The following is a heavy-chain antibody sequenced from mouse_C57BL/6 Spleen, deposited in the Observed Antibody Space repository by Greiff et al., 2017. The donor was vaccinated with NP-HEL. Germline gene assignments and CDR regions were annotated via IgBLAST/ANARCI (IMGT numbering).Heavy chain of an antibody. CDR3: SDGYLFAY. Sequence: VQLVESGAELVRPGASVTLSCKASGYTFTDYEMHWVKQTPVHGLEWIGAIDPETGGTAYNQKFKGKAILTADKSSSTAYMELRSLTSEDSAVYYCSDGYLFAYWGQGTLVTVSA. J-gene: IGHJ3*01. CDR1: GYTFTDYE. V-gene: IGHV1-15*01. CDR2: IDPETGGT. D-gene: IGHD2-3*01.